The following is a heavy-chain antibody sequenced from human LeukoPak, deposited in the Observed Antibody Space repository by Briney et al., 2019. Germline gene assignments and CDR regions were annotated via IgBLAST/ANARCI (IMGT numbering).Heavy chain of an antibody. CDR1: GGTFNNYA. J-gene: IGHJ4*02. D-gene: IGHD5-12*01. Sequence: SVKVSCKTSGGTFNNYAISWVRQAPGQGLEWMGRVVPMFGIRNYPQTFRGRINITADKATNTVYMELRSLRAEDTAIYYCATEPSRSYSFDHLDFWGQGTLVTVSS. CDR2: VVPMFGIR. CDR3: ATEPSRSYSFDHLDF. V-gene: IGHV1-69*04.